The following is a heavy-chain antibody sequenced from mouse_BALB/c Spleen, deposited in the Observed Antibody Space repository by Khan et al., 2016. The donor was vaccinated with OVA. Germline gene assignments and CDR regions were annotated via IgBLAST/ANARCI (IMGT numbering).Heavy chain of an antibody. Sequence: EVMLVESGGDLVKPGGSLKLSCAASGFTFSSYGMSWVRQTPDKRLEWVATISSGGSYTYYPDSVKGRFTISRDNAKNTLYLQMSSLKSEDTAMYYCARHGYYGSRPWFAYWGQGTLVTVSA. J-gene: IGHJ3*01. CDR1: GFTFSSYG. CDR3: ARHGYYGSRPWFAY. D-gene: IGHD1-1*01. CDR2: ISSGGSYT. V-gene: IGHV5-6*01.